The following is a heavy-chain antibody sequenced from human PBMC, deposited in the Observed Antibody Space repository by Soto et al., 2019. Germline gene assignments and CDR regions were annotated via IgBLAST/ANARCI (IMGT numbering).Heavy chain of an antibody. Sequence: SETLSLTCTVSGGSISSGDYYWSWIRQPPGKGLEWIGYIYYSGSTYYNPSLKSRVTISVDTSKNQFSLKLSSVTAADTAVYYCAGDQTYYDSSGFDYWGQGTLVTVSS. CDR3: AGDQTYYDSSGFDY. J-gene: IGHJ4*02. D-gene: IGHD3-22*01. V-gene: IGHV4-30-4*01. CDR2: IYYSGST. CDR1: GGSISSGDYY.